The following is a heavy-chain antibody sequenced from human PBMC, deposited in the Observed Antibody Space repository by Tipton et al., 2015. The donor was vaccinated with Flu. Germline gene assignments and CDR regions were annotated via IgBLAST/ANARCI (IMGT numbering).Heavy chain of an antibody. CDR2: IYPSGTT. D-gene: IGHD3-10*02. V-gene: IGHV4-39*01. CDR3: ARLSYYDVDLKNFYFDY. J-gene: IGHJ4*02. Sequence: TLSLTCTVSSGSIRSTNYFCAWIRQPPGKRLELIGSIYPSGTTYYNPSLKSRVTISVGTSKSQFSLMLRFVTAADTAVYYCARLSYYDVDLKNFYFDYWGQGALVTVSS. CDR1: SGSIRSTNYF.